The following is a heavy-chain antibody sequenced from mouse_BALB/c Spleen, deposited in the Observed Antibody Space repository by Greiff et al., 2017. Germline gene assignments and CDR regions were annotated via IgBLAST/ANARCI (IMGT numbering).Heavy chain of an antibody. Sequence: EVHLVESGGGLVQPGGSLKLSCAASGFTFSSYGMSWVRQTPDKRLELVATINSNGGSTYYPDSVKGRFTISRDNAKNTLYLQMSSLKSEDTAMYYCARAFYGLDYWGQGTTLTVSS. V-gene: IGHV5-6-3*01. J-gene: IGHJ2*01. CDR2: INSNGGST. CDR3: ARAFYGLDY. CDR1: GFTFSSYG. D-gene: IGHD1-1*01.